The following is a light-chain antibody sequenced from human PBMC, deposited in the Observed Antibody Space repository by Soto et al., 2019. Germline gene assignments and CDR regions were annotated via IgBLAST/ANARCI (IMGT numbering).Light chain of an antibody. V-gene: IGKV3-20*01. CDR1: QSVRSGH. CDR3: QQYGSSGT. Sequence: ESVLTQSPGTLSLSPGDRATLSCRASQSVRSGHLAWYQQKPGQAPRLVIYDASTRATGIPDRFSGGGSGTDFTLTISRVEPEDFAVYYCQQYGSSGTFGQGTKVDIK. J-gene: IGKJ1*01. CDR2: DAS.